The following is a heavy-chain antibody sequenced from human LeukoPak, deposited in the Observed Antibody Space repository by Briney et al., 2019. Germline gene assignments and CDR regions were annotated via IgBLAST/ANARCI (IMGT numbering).Heavy chain of an antibody. D-gene: IGHD6-6*01. CDR3: ASSSSSIAAQGYYYYCMDV. Sequence: ASVKVSCKASGYTFTSYDINWVRQATGQGLEWMGWMNPNSGNTGYAQKFQGRVTITRNTSISTAYMELSSLRSEDTAVYYCASSSSSIAAQGYYYYCMDVWGKGTTVTVSS. J-gene: IGHJ6*03. CDR2: MNPNSGNT. V-gene: IGHV1-8*03. CDR1: GYTFTSYD.